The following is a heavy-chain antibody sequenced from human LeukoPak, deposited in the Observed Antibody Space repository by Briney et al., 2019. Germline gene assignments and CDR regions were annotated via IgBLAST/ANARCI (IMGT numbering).Heavy chain of an antibody. Sequence: SETLSLTCTVSGGSISSSSYYWGWIRQPPGKGLEWIGSIYYSGSTYYNPSLKSRVTISVDTSKNQFSLKLSSVTAADTAVYYCARHRGHEMTTVTYYYYYYMDVWGKGTTVTISS. V-gene: IGHV4-39*01. J-gene: IGHJ6*03. CDR3: ARHRGHEMTTVTYYYYYYMDV. D-gene: IGHD4-17*01. CDR1: GGSISSSSYY. CDR2: IYYSGST.